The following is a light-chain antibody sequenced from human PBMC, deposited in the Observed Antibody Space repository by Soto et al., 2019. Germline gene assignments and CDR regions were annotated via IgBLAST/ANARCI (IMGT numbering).Light chain of an antibody. CDR3: QQSYSNPFT. CDR1: QSIRTY. V-gene: IGKV1-39*01. J-gene: IGKJ3*01. Sequence: DIQMTQSPSSLSASVGDRVTITCRISQSIRTYLNWYQQKPGKAPNLLIYAASSLQSGVPSRFSGSGSGTDFTLTISSLQRDDFATYYCQQSYSNPFTFGRWTTVDIK. CDR2: AAS.